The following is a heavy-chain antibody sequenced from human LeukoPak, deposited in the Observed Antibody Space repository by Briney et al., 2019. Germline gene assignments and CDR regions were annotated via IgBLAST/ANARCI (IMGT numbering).Heavy chain of an antibody. CDR2: ISSNGGST. CDR3: ARLLGGDCSGGSCYGRNWFDP. J-gene: IGHJ5*02. Sequence: GGSLRLSCAASGFTFSSYAMHRVRQAPGKGLEYVSAISSNGGSTYYANSVKGRFTISRDNSKNTLYLQMGSLRAEDMAVYYCARLLGGDCSGGSCYGRNWFDPWGQGTLVTVSS. D-gene: IGHD2-15*01. V-gene: IGHV3-64*01. CDR1: GFTFSSYA.